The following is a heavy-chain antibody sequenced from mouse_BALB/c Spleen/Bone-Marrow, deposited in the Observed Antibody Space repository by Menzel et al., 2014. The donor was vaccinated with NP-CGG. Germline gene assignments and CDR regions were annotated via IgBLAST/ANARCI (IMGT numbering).Heavy chain of an antibody. CDR1: GFTFSSYG. Sequence: EVKLMESGADLVQPGGSLKLSCAASGFTFSSYGMSWVRQTPDKRLELVATINSNGGSTYYPDSVKGRFTISRDNAKNTLYLQMSSLKSKDTAMYYCARDYYGSSDYWGQGTTLTVSS. V-gene: IGHV5-6-3*01. D-gene: IGHD1-1*01. CDR3: ARDYYGSSDY. CDR2: INSNGGST. J-gene: IGHJ2*01.